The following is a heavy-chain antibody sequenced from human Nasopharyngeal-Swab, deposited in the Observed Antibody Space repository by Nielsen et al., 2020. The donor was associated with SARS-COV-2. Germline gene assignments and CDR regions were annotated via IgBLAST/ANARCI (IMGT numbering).Heavy chain of an antibody. J-gene: IGHJ4*02. V-gene: IGHV4-39*01. CDR1: GGSISSSSYY. D-gene: IGHD2-15*01. CDR3: ARGVVVAANPFDY. Sequence: SETLSLTCTVSGGSISSSSYYWGWIRQPPGKGLEWIGSIYYSGSTYYNPPLKSRVTISVDTSKNQFSLKLSSVTAADTAVYYCARGVVVAANPFDYWGQGTLVTVSS. CDR2: IYYSGST.